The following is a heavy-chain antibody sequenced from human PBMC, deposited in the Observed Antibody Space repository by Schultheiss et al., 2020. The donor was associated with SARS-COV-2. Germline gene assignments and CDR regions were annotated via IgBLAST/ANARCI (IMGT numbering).Heavy chain of an antibody. CDR1: GYTFTSYG. CDR2: INPSGGST. Sequence: ASVKVSCKASGYTFTSYGISWVRQAPGQGLEWMGIINPSGGSTSYAQKFQGRVTMTRDTSTSTVYMELSSLRSEDTAVYYCASAPGDTMYYYGMDVWGQGTTVKVSS. D-gene: IGHD5-18*01. V-gene: IGHV1-46*01. CDR3: ASAPGDTMYYYGMDV. J-gene: IGHJ6*02.